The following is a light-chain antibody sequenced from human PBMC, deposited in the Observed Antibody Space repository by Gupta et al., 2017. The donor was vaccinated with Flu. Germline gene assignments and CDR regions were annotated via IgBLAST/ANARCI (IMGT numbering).Light chain of an antibody. V-gene: IGLV4-69*01. CDR1: SGHSSYA. J-gene: IGLJ3*02. CDR2: LNSDGSH. CDR3: QAWGTGILV. Sequence: QLVLTQSPSASASLGASVKLTCTLSSGHSSYAIAWHQQQPEKGPRYLMKLNSDGSHSKGDGIPDRLSGSSSGAERHLTISSLQSEDEADYYCQAWGTGILVFGGGTKLTVL.